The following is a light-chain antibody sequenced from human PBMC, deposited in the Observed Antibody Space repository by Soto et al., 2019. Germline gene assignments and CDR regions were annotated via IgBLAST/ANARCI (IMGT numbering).Light chain of an antibody. J-gene: IGKJ2*01. CDR3: QQYSTSSPRYT. CDR2: NAS. V-gene: IGKV3-20*01. CDR1: QSVSSNF. Sequence: EIVLTQSPGTLSLSPGERATLFCRASQSVSSNFLAWYQQKPGQAPRLLIYNASRRAAGIPDRFSGSGSGTVFTLTISRLKPEDFAVYYCQQYSTSSPRYTFGQGTKLEIK.